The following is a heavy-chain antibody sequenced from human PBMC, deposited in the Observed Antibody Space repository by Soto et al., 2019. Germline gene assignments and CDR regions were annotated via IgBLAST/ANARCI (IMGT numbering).Heavy chain of an antibody. Sequence: VQLQESGPGLVKPSQTLSLTCTVSGGSISSGGYYWSWIRQHPGKGLEWIGYIAYSGSTYYNPSINRRVTIPVDASKHQSSLKLSSVTAADTAVCCCARGVAYWGQGTLVTVSS. J-gene: IGHJ4*02. CDR3: ARGVAY. CDR2: IAYSGST. CDR1: GGSISSGGYY. D-gene: IGHD2-15*01. V-gene: IGHV4-31*03.